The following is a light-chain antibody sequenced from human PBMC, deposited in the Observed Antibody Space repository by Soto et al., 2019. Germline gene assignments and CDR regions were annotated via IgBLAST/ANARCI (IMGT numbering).Light chain of an antibody. CDR1: QSISSY. V-gene: IGKV1-39*01. Sequence: DIQMPQSPSSLSASVGDRVTITCRASQSISSYLNWYQQKPGKAPKLLIYAASSLQSGVPSRFSGSGSGTDFTLTISSLQPEDFATYYCQPSYSTPPWTFGQGTKVEIK. CDR3: QPSYSTPPWT. CDR2: AAS. J-gene: IGKJ1*01.